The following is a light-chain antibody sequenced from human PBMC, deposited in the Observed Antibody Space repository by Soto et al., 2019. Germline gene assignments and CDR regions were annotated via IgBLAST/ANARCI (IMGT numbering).Light chain of an antibody. J-gene: IGKJ1*01. Sequence: EIGLTQSPGTLSLSPGERATLSCRASQSVSSSYLAWYQQKPGQAPRLLIYTASSRAAGIPDRFSGSGSGTDFTLTISRLEPEDFAVYYCQQYGNSPRTFGQGAMVDI. CDR3: QQYGNSPRT. CDR2: TAS. V-gene: IGKV3-20*01. CDR1: QSVSSSY.